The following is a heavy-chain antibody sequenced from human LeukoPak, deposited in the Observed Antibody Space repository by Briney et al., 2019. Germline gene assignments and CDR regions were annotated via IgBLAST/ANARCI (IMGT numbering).Heavy chain of an antibody. CDR3: ARTMITFGGVIVPMGFDY. CDR2: ISGSGTII. CDR1: GFTFSDYY. V-gene: IGHV3-11*01. J-gene: IGHJ4*02. D-gene: IGHD3-16*02. Sequence: GGSLRLSCAASGFTFSDYYMSWIRQAPGKGLEWVSYISGSGTIIYYADSVKGRFTISRDNAKNSLYLQMNSLRADDTAVYYCARTMITFGGVIVPMGFDYWGQGTLVTVSS.